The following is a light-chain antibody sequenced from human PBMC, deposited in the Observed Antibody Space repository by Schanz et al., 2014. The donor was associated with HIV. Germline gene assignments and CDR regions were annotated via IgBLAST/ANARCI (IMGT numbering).Light chain of an antibody. J-gene: IGLJ2*01. Sequence: QSALTQPASVSGSPGQSIAISCTGTSSDVGGYNYVSWYQQHPGKAPKLMISEVTKRPSGVSNRFSGSKSGNTASLTISGLQAEDEADYYCCSYGGSSTPVVLGGGTKLTVL. CDR3: CSYGGSSTPVV. CDR1: SSDVGGYNY. V-gene: IGLV2-23*02. CDR2: EVT.